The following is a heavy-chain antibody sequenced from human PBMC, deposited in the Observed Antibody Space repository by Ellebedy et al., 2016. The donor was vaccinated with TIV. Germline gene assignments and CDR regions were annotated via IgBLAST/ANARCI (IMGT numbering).Heavy chain of an antibody. Sequence: GESLKISCAASGFTFSDYYMNWIRQAPGKGLEWVSYIGSVSSHTNYADSVKGRFTVSRDNAKNSLYLHMNSLRDDDTALYYCARLAYYGMDVWGQGTTVTVSS. J-gene: IGHJ6*02. CDR1: GFTFSDYY. V-gene: IGHV3-11*06. CDR3: ARLAYYGMDV. CDR2: IGSVSSHT.